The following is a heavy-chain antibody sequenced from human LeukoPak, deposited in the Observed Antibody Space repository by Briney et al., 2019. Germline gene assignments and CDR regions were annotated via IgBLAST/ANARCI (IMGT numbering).Heavy chain of an antibody. CDR3: ARGSFRSDRGGVDI. CDR2: INTNTGNP. D-gene: IGHD2-21*01. CDR1: GYTFTSYA. J-gene: IGHJ3*02. V-gene: IGHV7-4-1*02. Sequence: GASVKVSCKASGYTFTSYAMNWVRQAPGQGLEWMGWINTNTGNPTYAQGFTGRFVFSLDTSVSTAYLQISSLKAEDTAVYYCARGSFRSDRGGVDIWGQGTMVTVSS.